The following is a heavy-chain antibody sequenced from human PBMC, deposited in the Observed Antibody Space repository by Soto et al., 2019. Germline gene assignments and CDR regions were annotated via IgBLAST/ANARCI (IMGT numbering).Heavy chain of an antibody. D-gene: IGHD5-12*01. CDR1: GASIDRGYHY. CDR3: ARPQRGHGGGSQFDP. V-gene: IGHV4-39*01. J-gene: IGHJ5*02. Sequence: SETLSLTCAVSGASIDRGYHYWGWIRQPPGKGLEWIGNIDFSGSNYYNPSLKSRVTMSVDTSKNQLSLKLTSVTATDTAIYYCARPQRGHGGGSQFDPWSQGTLVTVS. CDR2: IDFSGSN.